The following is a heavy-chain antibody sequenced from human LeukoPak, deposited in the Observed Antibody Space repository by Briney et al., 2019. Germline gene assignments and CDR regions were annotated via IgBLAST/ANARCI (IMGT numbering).Heavy chain of an antibody. Sequence: SETLSLTCTVSGGSISSRSYYWGWIRQPPGKGLEWIGKISDSGNTYYSPSLRSRVTISIDMSKNQFSLKLSSVTAADTAVYYCARDSYGMDVWGQGTTVTVSS. CDR1: GGSISSRSYY. CDR2: ISDSGNT. J-gene: IGHJ6*02. CDR3: ARDSYGMDV. V-gene: IGHV4-39*07.